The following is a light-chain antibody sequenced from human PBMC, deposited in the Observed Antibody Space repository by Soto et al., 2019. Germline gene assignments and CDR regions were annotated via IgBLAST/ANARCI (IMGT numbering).Light chain of an antibody. J-gene: IGKJ5*01. Sequence: EILLTQSPSTLALSPGDRATLSCRASQYITIYLAWYQQNPGQAPRLLIYDASNRATGIPARFSGSGSGTDFTLTISSLEPDDFEVYYCQQRADWPITFGQGTRLEIK. CDR3: QQRADWPIT. CDR2: DAS. CDR1: QYITIY. V-gene: IGKV3-11*01.